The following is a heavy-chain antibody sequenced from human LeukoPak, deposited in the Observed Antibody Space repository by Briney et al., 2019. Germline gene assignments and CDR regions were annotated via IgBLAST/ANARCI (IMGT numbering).Heavy chain of an antibody. D-gene: IGHD2-15*01. Sequence: ASVKVSCKASGYTFTGYYMHWVRQAPGQGLEWMGRINPNSGGTNYAQKFQGRVTMTRDTSISTAYMELSRLRSDDTAVYYCARDPSDIVVVVAAMPSDYWGQGTLVTVSS. J-gene: IGHJ4*02. CDR2: INPNSGGT. V-gene: IGHV1-2*06. CDR1: GYTFTGYY. CDR3: ARDPSDIVVVVAAMPSDY.